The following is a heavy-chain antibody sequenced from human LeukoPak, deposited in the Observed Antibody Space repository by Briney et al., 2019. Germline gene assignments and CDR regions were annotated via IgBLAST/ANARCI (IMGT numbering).Heavy chain of an antibody. J-gene: IGHJ3*02. CDR3: VRDISSPGRTGAFDM. D-gene: IGHD1-26*01. CDR1: GFTFSAYT. Sequence: PGESLRLFCLASGFTFSAYTMNWVRQAPGKGLVGVSSIGGSGSFIRYADSVQGRFIISRDNAKNSLSPQMNSLRAEDTAVYHCVRDISSPGRTGAFDMWGQGTMVTVSS. V-gene: IGHV3-21*01. CDR2: IGGSGSFI.